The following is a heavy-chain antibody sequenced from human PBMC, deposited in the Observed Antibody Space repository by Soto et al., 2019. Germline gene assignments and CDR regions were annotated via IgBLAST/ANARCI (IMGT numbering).Heavy chain of an antibody. CDR1: GFTLTRSA. Sequence: GSLRLSCAGSGFTLTRSAVSWVRQAPGKGLEWVSGISAGGGGTYYADSVKGRFTISRDISKNTVYLQMNGLRVEDTAVYYCAKDMGQWAETFDYWDHGTPVTVSS. J-gene: IGHJ4*01. D-gene: IGHD6-19*01. CDR2: ISAGGGGT. V-gene: IGHV3-23*01. CDR3: AKDMGQWAETFDY.